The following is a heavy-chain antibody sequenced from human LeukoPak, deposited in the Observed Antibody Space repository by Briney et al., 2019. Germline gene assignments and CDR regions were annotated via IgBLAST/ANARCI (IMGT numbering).Heavy chain of an antibody. Sequence: GGSLRLSCAVSGFTFSTYSMYWVRQAPGKGLEFVSAISSNGVRKVYANSVKGRFTMSRDNSNNTLFLQMGSLRTEDMAVYYCARDRVGSSWSEFDYWGQGTLVTVSS. J-gene: IGHJ4*02. D-gene: IGHD6-13*01. CDR3: ARDRVGSSWSEFDY. V-gene: IGHV3-64*01. CDR1: GFTFSTYS. CDR2: ISSNGVRK.